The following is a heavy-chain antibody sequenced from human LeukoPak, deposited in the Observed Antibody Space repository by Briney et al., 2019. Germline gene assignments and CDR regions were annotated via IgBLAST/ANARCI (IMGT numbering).Heavy chain of an antibody. CDR1: GGSISSSSYY. D-gene: IGHD1-26*01. J-gene: IGHJ5*02. V-gene: IGHV4-39*07. CDR2: IYYSGST. CDR3: ASRWELFS. Sequence: SETLSLTCTVSGGSISSSSYYWGWVRQPPGKGLEWIGSIYYSGSTSYNPSLKSRVTISVDTSKNQFSLKLSSVTAADTAVYYCASRWELFSWGQGTLVTVSS.